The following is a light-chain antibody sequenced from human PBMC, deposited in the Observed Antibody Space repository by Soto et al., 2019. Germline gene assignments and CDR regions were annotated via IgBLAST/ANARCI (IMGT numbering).Light chain of an antibody. J-gene: IGKJ5*01. CDR3: QQYNNWLPIT. V-gene: IGKV3-15*01. Sequence: EIVMTQSPATLSVSPGERATLSCRASQSVSSNLAWYQHKPGQAPRLLIYGASTRATGIPARFSGSGSGTEFILTISNLQSEDFTVYYCQQYNNWLPITFGQGTRLEIK. CDR1: QSVSSN. CDR2: GAS.